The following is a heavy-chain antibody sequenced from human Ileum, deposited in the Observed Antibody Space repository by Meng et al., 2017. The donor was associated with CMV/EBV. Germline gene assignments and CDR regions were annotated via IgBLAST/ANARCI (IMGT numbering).Heavy chain of an antibody. CDR1: GFTLNTYG. V-gene: IGHV3-30*02. Sequence: GESLKISCAASGFTLNTYGIHWVRQAPGKGLEWVAFIWYDGSVRDFLYSVRGRFTISRDSSKNTLYLQMNYLRTEDTAVYYCAKVRSSPSTNDAFDVWGQGTRVTVSS. CDR3: AKVRSSPSTNDAFDV. J-gene: IGHJ3*01. CDR2: IWYDGSVR. D-gene: IGHD6-6*01.